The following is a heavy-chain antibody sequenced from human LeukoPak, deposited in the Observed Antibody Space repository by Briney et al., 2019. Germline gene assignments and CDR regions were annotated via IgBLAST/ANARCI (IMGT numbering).Heavy chain of an antibody. D-gene: IGHD3-10*01. CDR2: ISGSGGST. V-gene: IGHV3-23*01. CDR3: AKDTKRWKTYYYASGSYYFDY. Sequence: PGGSLRLSCAASGFTFSSYAMSWVRQAPGKGLEWVSAISGSGGSTYYADSVKGRFTISRDNSKNTLYLQMNSLTAEDTAMYYCAKDTKRWKTYYYASGSYYFDYWGQGTLVTVSS. J-gene: IGHJ4*02. CDR1: GFTFSSYA.